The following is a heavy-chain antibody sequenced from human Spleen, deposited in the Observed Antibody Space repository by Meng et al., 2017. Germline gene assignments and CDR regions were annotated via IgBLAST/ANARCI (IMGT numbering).Heavy chain of an antibody. J-gene: IGHJ4*02. V-gene: IGHV4-34*02. Sequence: QLQQWGGGLLKPSATLSLSCAVSGGSFRIYYWSWIRQPPGMGLEWIGEINHSGSTNYNPSLESRATISVDTSQNNLSLKLSSVTAADSAVYYCARGPTTMAHDFDYWGQGTLVTVSS. CDR1: GGSFRIYY. D-gene: IGHD4-11*01. CDR3: ARGPTTMAHDFDY. CDR2: INHSGST.